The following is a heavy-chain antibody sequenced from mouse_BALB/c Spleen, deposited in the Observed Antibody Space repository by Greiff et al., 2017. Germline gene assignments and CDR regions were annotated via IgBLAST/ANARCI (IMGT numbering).Heavy chain of an antibody. J-gene: IGHJ4*01. D-gene: IGHD1-1*01. CDR3: ARGIYYKNYYAMDY. CDR2: ISSGGST. CDR1: GFTFSSYA. Sequence: DVMLVESGGGLVKPGGSLKLSCAASGFTFSSYAMSWVRQTPEKRLEWVASISSGGSTYYPDSVKGRFTISRDNARNILYLQMSSLRAEDTAMYYCARGIYYKNYYAMDYWGQGTSVTVSS. V-gene: IGHV5-6-5*01.